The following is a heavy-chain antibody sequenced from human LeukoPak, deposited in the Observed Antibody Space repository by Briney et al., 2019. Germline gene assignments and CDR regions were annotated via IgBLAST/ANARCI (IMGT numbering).Heavy chain of an antibody. CDR2: INAGNGNT. D-gene: IGHD1-1*01. V-gene: IGHV1-3*01. CDR1: GYTFTSYA. CDR3: ARVKRSNWSYYGMDV. Sequence: ASVKVSCKASGYTFTSYAMHWVRQAPGQRLEWMGWINAGNGNTKYSQKFQGRVTITRDTSASTAYMELSSLRSEDTAVYYCARVKRSNWSYYGMDVWGQGTTVTVSS. J-gene: IGHJ6*02.